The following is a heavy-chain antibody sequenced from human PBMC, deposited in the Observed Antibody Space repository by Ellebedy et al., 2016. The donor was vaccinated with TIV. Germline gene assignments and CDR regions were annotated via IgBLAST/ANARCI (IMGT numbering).Heavy chain of an antibody. Sequence: GESLKISXAASGFTFSSYSMNWVRQAPGKGLEWVSSISSSSSYIYYADSVKGRFTISRDNAKNSLYLQMNSLRAEDTAVYYCATSGWYGGWFDPWGQGTLVTVSS. D-gene: IGHD6-19*01. V-gene: IGHV3-21*04. CDR1: GFTFSSYS. CDR2: ISSSSSYI. CDR3: ATSGWYGGWFDP. J-gene: IGHJ5*02.